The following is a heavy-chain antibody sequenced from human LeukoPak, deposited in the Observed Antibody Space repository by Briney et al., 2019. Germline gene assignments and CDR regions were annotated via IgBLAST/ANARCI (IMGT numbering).Heavy chain of an antibody. J-gene: IGHJ4*02. V-gene: IGHV1-18*01. CDR1: GYTFTSYG. D-gene: IGHD6-13*01. Sequence: ASVKVSCKASGYTFTSYGITWVRQAPGQGLEWMGWISAYNGNTNYAQKFQGRVTMTTDTSTSTAYMELRSLRSDDTAAYYCARRGYSSTWYYFDYWGQGTLVTVSS. CDR3: ARRGYSSTWYYFDY. CDR2: ISAYNGNT.